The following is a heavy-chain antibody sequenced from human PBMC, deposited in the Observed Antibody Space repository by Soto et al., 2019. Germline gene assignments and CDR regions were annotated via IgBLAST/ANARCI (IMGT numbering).Heavy chain of an antibody. Sequence: EVQLVESGGGLVKPGGTLRLSCAASGFTFSSYSMKWVRQAPGKGLEWVSSISSSSSYIYYADSVKGRFTISRDNAKNSLYLQMNSLRAEDTAVYYCAREWGQGVPYWGQGTLVTVSS. D-gene: IGHD3-16*01. V-gene: IGHV3-21*01. CDR2: ISSSSSYI. CDR3: AREWGQGVPY. J-gene: IGHJ4*02. CDR1: GFTFSSYS.